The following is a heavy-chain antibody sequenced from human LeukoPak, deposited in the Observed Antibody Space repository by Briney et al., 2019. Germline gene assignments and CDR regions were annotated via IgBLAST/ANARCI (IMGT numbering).Heavy chain of an antibody. CDR3: ARSYYYDSSGYYYVYDY. D-gene: IGHD3-22*01. V-gene: IGHV4-34*01. CDR1: GGSFSGYY. CDR2: INHSGST. Sequence: ASETLSLTCAVYGGSFSGYYWSWIRQPPGKGLEWIGGINHSGSTNYNPSLKSRVTISVDTSKNQFSLKLSSVTAADTAVYYCARSYYYDSSGYYYVYDYWGQGTLVTVSS. J-gene: IGHJ4*02.